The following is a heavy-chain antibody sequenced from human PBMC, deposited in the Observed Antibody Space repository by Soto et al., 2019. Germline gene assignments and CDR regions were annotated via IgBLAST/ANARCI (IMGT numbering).Heavy chain of an antibody. Sequence: ESGPTLVNPTQTLTLTCTFSGFSLSTSGMRVSWIRQPPGKALEWLARIDWDDDKFYSTSLKTRLTISKDTSKNQVVLTMTNMEPVDTATYYCARSSRGPVAGLLDYWGQGTLVTVSS. J-gene: IGHJ4*02. CDR3: ARSSRGPVAGLLDY. V-gene: IGHV2-70*04. D-gene: IGHD6-19*01. CDR2: IDWDDDK. CDR1: GFSLSTSGMR.